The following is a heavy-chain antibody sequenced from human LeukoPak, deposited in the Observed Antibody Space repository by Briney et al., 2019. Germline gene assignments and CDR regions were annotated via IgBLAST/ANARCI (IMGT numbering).Heavy chain of an antibody. CDR3: ARVPRGYSYGSKVY. V-gene: IGHV3-30-3*01. Sequence: PGRSLRLSCAASGFTFSSYAMHWVRQAPGKGLEWVAVISYDGSNKYYADSVKGRFTISRDNAKNSLYLQMNSLRAEDTAVYYCARVPRGYSYGSKVYWGQGTLVTVSS. D-gene: IGHD5-18*01. CDR1: GFTFSSYA. CDR2: ISYDGSNK. J-gene: IGHJ4*02.